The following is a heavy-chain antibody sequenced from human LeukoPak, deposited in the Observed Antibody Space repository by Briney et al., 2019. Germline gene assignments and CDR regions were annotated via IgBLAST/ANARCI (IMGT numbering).Heavy chain of an antibody. D-gene: IGHD5-12*01. V-gene: IGHV1-3*01. CDR1: GYTFTNYA. Sequence: ASVKVSCTASGYTFTNYAMHWVRQAPGQRLEWMGWINADNGNTKYSQTFQGRATITRDTSASTAYMELSSLRSEDTAVYYCARSAGYSGYDHLDYWGQGTLVTVSS. CDR2: INADNGNT. CDR3: ARSAGYSGYDHLDY. J-gene: IGHJ4*01.